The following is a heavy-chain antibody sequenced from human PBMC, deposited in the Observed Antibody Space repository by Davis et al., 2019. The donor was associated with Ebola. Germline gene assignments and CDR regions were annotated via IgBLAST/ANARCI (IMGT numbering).Heavy chain of an antibody. CDR1: GFTFSDYA. Sequence: GESLKISCAASGFTFSDYAMGWVRQAPGKGLEWVSVIRNNGYSTYYTDSVKGRFTISRDNAKNTLYLQMNSLRAEDTAVYYCARVLAARPWYFDLWGRGTLVTVSS. V-gene: IGHV3-23*01. D-gene: IGHD6-6*01. CDR2: IRNNGYST. CDR3: ARVLAARPWYFDL. J-gene: IGHJ2*01.